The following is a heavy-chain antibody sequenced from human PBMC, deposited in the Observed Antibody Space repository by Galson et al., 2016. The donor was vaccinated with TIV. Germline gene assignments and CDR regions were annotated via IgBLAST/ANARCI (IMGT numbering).Heavy chain of an antibody. CDR3: ARVQWGRSLVSYYYHLDV. CDR1: GGSVSGYY. Sequence: ATLSLPCGVYGGSVSGYYWGWFRQPPGKGLEWIGAINHFRSSKYNPSRKSRITISIDTPKKQLSLRLRSVTAADTAVYYCARVQWGRSLVSYYYHLDVWGKGTTVIVSS. CDR2: INHFRSS. D-gene: IGHD5/OR15-5a*01. J-gene: IGHJ6*03. V-gene: IGHV4-34*01.